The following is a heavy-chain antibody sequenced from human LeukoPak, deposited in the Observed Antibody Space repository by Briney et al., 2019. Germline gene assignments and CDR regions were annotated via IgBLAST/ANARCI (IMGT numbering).Heavy chain of an antibody. J-gene: IGHJ4*02. CDR3: AKDDVSGSYPHPSVPDY. D-gene: IGHD1-26*01. V-gene: IGHV3-66*02. Sequence: PGGSLRLSCAASGFFVSNNYMSWVRQAPGKGLEWVSVIYSGGDTYYADSVKGRFTISRDNSKNTLYLQMNSLRAEDTAVYYCAKDDVSGSYPHPSVPDYWGQGTLVTVSS. CDR2: IYSGGDT. CDR1: GFFVSNNY.